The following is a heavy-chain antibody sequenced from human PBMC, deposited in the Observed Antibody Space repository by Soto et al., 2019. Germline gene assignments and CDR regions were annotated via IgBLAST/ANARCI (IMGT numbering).Heavy chain of an antibody. D-gene: IGHD6-19*01. J-gene: IGHJ4*02. V-gene: IGHV5-51*01. Sequence: GESLKISCKGSGYSFTSYWIGWVRQMPGKGLEWMGIIYPGDSDTRYSPSFQGQVTISADKSISTAYLQWSSLKASDTAMYYCARQFAGYSSGWPFDSWGQGILVTVSS. CDR3: ARQFAGYSSGWPFDS. CDR2: IYPGDSDT. CDR1: GYSFTSYW.